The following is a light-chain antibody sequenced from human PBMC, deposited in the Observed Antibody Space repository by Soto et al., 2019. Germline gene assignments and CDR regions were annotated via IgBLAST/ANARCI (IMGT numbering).Light chain of an antibody. V-gene: IGLV6-57*03. J-gene: IGLJ3*02. CDR2: EDN. CDR1: SGSIASNY. Sequence: NFMLTQPHSVSESPGKTVTISCTRSSGSIASNYVQWYQQRPGSAPTTVIYEDNRRPSGVPDRLSGSIDSSSNSASLTSAGLKTEDEADYSCQSYDSSNQRVFGGGTKLTVL. CDR3: QSYDSSNQRV.